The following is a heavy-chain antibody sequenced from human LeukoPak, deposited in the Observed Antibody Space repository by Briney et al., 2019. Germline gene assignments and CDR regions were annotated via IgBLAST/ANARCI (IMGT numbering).Heavy chain of an antibody. CDR1: GGTFSSYA. D-gene: IGHD3-9*01. J-gene: IGHJ4*02. Sequence: ASVKVSCKASGGTFSSYAISWVRQAPGQGLEWMGGIIPIFGTANYAQKFQGRVTITADKSTSTAYMELSSLRSEDTAVYYCARQLEEDPLTGYSSHFYFDYWGQGTLVTVSP. V-gene: IGHV1-69*06. CDR3: ARQLEEDPLTGYSSHFYFDY. CDR2: IIPIFGTA.